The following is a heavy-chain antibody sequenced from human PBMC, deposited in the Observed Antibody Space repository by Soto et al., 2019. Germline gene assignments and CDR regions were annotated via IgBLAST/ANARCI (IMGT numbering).Heavy chain of an antibody. D-gene: IGHD2-21*01. J-gene: IGHJ6*03. V-gene: IGHV1-8*01. CDR1: GYTFTSYD. Sequence: ASVKVSCKASGYTFTSYDINWVRQATGQGLEWMGWMNPNSGNTGYAQKFQGRVTMTRNTSISTAYMELSSLRSEDTAVYYCARGQALGVVRYYYYMDVWGKGTTVTVSS. CDR2: MNPNSGNT. CDR3: ARGQALGVVRYYYYMDV.